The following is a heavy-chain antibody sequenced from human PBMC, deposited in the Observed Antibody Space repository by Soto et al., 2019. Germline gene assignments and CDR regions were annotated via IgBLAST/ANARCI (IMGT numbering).Heavy chain of an antibody. D-gene: IGHD6-19*01. CDR3: TIGFLEGVAVAGFDY. Sequence: VHLVESGGGLVQPGRSLRLSCAASGFTFEDYAMHWVRQAPGKGLEWVSGINWNSGTIAYADSVRGRFTISRDNAKNSLYLQMNSLRVEDTALYYCTIGFLEGVAVAGFDYGGQGTLVTVSS. CDR2: INWNSGTI. V-gene: IGHV3-9*01. CDR1: GFTFEDYA. J-gene: IGHJ4*02.